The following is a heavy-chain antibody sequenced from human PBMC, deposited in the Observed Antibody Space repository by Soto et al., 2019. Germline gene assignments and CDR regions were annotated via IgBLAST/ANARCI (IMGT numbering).Heavy chain of an antibody. V-gene: IGHV4-39*01. J-gene: IGHJ4*02. CDR3: ARHRGPTGPNY. CDR2: MYHSGNT. Sequence: QLQLQESGPGLVKPSETLSLTCTVSGDFISSSNYYWGWIRQPPGKGLEWIGSMYHSGNTYHNPSLKSRVSISVDTSKNQWSLNLRSVTAADTAVYYCARHRGPTGPNYWGQGTLVTVSS. CDR1: GDFISSSNYY. D-gene: IGHD3-10*01.